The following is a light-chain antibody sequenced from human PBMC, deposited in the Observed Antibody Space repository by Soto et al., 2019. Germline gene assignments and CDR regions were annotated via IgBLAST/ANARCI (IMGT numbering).Light chain of an antibody. CDR2: IAS. Sequence: IQLTQSPSSLSASVGDRVTITCRASQGISNYLAWYQQKPGKDPKLLIYIASTLQGGVPSRFSGSGSFTDFRLTISSLQPEDVATYYYQSLNSFPLTFGGGTKVEIK. CDR3: QSLNSFPLT. V-gene: IGKV1-9*01. CDR1: QGISNY. J-gene: IGKJ4*01.